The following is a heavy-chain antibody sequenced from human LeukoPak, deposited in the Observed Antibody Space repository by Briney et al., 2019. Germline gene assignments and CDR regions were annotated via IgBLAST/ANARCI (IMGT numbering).Heavy chain of an antibody. CDR1: GFTFSSYA. CDR2: IYSGGST. D-gene: IGHD3-10*01. CDR3: ARAGDGSGSYYNPTHYYYMDV. V-gene: IGHV3-53*01. Sequence: GGSLRLSCAASGFTFSSYAMSWVRQAPGKGLEWVSVIYSGGSTYYADSVKDRFTSSSDNSKNTLYLQMNSLRAEDTAVYYCARAGDGSGSYYNPTHYYYMDVWGKGTTVTISS. J-gene: IGHJ6*03.